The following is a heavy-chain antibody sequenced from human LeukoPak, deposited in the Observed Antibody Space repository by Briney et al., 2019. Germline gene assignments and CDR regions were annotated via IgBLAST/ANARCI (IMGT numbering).Heavy chain of an antibody. V-gene: IGHV1-69*05. J-gene: IGHJ5*02. CDR3: ARDLSASGSGSYGSWFDP. Sequence: SVKVSCKASGGTFSSYAISWVRQAPGQGLEWMGGIIPIFGTANYAQKFQGRVTITTDESTSTAYMELSRLRSEDTAVYYCARDLSASGSGSYGSWFDPWGQGTLVTVSS. CDR1: GGTFSSYA. D-gene: IGHD3-10*01. CDR2: IIPIFGTA.